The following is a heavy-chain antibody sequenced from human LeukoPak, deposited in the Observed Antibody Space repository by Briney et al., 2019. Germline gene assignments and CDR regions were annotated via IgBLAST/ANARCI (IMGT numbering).Heavy chain of an antibody. D-gene: IGHD3-10*01. CDR3: ARGPTITMVRGVIPSRAFDI. Sequence: SETLSLTCTVSGGSISSYYCSWIRQPAGKGLEWIGRIYTSGSTNYNPSLKSRVTMSVDTSKNQFSLKLSSVTAADTAVYYCARGPTITMVRGVIPSRAFDIWGQGTMVTVSS. CDR2: IYTSGST. J-gene: IGHJ3*02. V-gene: IGHV4-4*07. CDR1: GGSISSYY.